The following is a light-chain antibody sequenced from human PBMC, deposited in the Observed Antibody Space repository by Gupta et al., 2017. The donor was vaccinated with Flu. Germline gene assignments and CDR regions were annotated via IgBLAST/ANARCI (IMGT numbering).Light chain of an antibody. V-gene: IGLV2-14*01. CDR2: EVS. CDR1: SSDVGGYNY. J-gene: IGLJ2*01. CDR3: SSYATSSTLVV. Sequence: QSALTQPSSVSRSPGQSITISCTGTSSDVGGYNYVSWYQQHPGKAPKLMIYEVSNRPSGISNRFSGSKSGNTASLTISALQAEDEADYYCSSYATSSTLVVFGGGTKVTVL.